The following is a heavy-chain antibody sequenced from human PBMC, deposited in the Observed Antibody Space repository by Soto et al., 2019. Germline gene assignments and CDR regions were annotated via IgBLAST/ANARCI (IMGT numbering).Heavy chain of an antibody. CDR3: AKRYGVGLDI. V-gene: IGHV4-59*08. CDR1: GGSISSYY. D-gene: IGHD4-17*01. Sequence: PSETLSLTCTVSGGSISSYYWSWIRQPPGKGLEWIGYIYYSGSTNYNPSLKSRVTISVDTSKNQFSLKLSSVTAADTAVYYCAKRYGVGLDIWGQGTTVTVSS. J-gene: IGHJ6*02. CDR2: IYYSGST.